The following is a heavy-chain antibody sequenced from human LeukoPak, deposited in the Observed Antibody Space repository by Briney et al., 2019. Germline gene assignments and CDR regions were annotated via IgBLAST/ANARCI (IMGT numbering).Heavy chain of an antibody. J-gene: IGHJ5*02. Sequence: GGSLRLSCAASGFTFSSYAMSWVRQAPGKGLEWVSAISGSGGSTYYADSVKGRFTISRDNSKNTLYLQMNSLTAEDTAMYYCAKDLRRRFGEGLNWFDPWGQGTLVTVSP. CDR1: GFTFSSYA. V-gene: IGHV3-23*01. D-gene: IGHD3-10*01. CDR3: AKDLRRRFGEGLNWFDP. CDR2: ISGSGGST.